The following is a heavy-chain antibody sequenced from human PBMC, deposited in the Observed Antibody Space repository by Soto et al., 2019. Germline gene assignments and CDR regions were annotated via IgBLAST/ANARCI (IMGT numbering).Heavy chain of an antibody. D-gene: IGHD3-10*01. CDR2: ISYDGSDK. CDR3: AKDSLRDIWFGEFRADY. CDR1: GFTFSSYG. J-gene: IGHJ4*02. Sequence: PGGSLRLSCAASGFTFSSYGMHWVRQAPGKGLEWVAVISYDGSDKYYADSVKGRFTISRDNSRNTLYLQMNYLRAEDTAVYYCAKDSLRDIWFGEFRADYWGQGTLVTVSS. V-gene: IGHV3-30*18.